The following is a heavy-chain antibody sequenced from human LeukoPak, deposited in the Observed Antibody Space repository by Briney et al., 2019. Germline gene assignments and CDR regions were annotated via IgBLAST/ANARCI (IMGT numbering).Heavy chain of an antibody. Sequence: GGSLRLSCAASGFTFSSYEMHWVRQAPGKGLEWVSYISSSDSTIYYADSVKGRFTISRDNAKNSLYLQMNSLAAEDTALYYCAKDLGGSAQNPEYWGQGTLVTVSS. CDR2: ISSSDSTI. D-gene: IGHD3-10*01. CDR1: GFTFSSYE. V-gene: IGHV3-48*03. CDR3: AKDLGGSAQNPEY. J-gene: IGHJ4*02.